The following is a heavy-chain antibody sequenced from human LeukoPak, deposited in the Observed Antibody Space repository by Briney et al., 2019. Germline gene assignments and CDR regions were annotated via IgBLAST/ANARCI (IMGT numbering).Heavy chain of an antibody. CDR2: INSDVSSA. CDR3: ARGWLRSDYCFDS. J-gene: IGHJ4*01. V-gene: IGHV3-74*01. CDR1: GFTFSSRW. Sequence: PGGSLRLSCVASGFTFSSRWMHWVRQAPGKGLVWVSRINSDVSSAGYADSVKGRFAISRDDAKNTLYLQMNSLRAEDTAVYYCARGWLRSDYCFDSWGHGTLVTVSS. D-gene: IGHD5-12*01.